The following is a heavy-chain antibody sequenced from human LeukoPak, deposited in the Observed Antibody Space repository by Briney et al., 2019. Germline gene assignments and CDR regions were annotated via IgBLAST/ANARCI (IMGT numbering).Heavy chain of an antibody. Sequence: ASVKVSCKASGYTFTRYDINWVRQATGQGLEWMGWMNPKSGNTGHAQKFQGRVTITRDTSISTVYMELSSLRSEDTAVYFCARDSPYSGSPHSDAFDIWGQGTLVTVSS. CDR3: ARDSPYSGSPHSDAFDI. CDR1: GYTFTRYD. V-gene: IGHV1-8*03. CDR2: MNPKSGNT. J-gene: IGHJ3*02. D-gene: IGHD1-26*01.